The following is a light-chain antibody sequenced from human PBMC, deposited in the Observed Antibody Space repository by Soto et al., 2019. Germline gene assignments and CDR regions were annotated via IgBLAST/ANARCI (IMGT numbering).Light chain of an antibody. CDR2: AAS. J-gene: IGKJ5*01. CDR3: QQLKSYPIT. V-gene: IGKV1-9*01. Sequence: DIHLTQSPSFLSASVGDRVTITCRASQATRSYLAWYQQKPGRAPKLLIYAASTLQSGVPSRFSGSGSGTEFTLTISSLQPEDFAIYYCQQLKSYPITFGQGTRLEIK. CDR1: QATRSY.